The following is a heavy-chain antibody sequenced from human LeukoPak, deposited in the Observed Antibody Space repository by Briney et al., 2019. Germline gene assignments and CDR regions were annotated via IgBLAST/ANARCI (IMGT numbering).Heavy chain of an antibody. CDR3: ARVGSDSSGYYYDY. Sequence: SETLSLTCAVYGGSFSGYYWSWIRQPPGKGLEWIGEINHSGSTYYNPSLKSRVTISVDRSKNQFSLKLSSVTAADTAVYYCARVGSDSSGYYYDYWGQGTLVTVSS. V-gene: IGHV4-34*01. CDR1: GGSFSGYY. D-gene: IGHD3-22*01. J-gene: IGHJ4*02. CDR2: INHSGST.